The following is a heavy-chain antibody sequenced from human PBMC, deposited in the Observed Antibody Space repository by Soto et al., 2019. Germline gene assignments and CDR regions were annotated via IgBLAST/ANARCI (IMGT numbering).Heavy chain of an antibody. CDR3: AKEGGCSSTSCYVGYYYYYYMDV. V-gene: IGHV3-23*01. D-gene: IGHD2-2*01. J-gene: IGHJ6*03. CDR2: ISGSGGST. CDR1: GFTFSSYA. Sequence: GGSLRLSCAASGFTFSSYAMSWVRQAPGKGLEWVSAISGSGGSTYYADSVKGRFTISRDNSKNTLYLQMYSLRAEDTAVYYCAKEGGCSSTSCYVGYYYYYYMDVWGKGTTVTVSS.